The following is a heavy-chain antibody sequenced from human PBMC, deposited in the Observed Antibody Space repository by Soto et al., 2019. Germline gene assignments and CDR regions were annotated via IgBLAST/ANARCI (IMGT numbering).Heavy chain of an antibody. V-gene: IGHV3-33*01. Sequence: GGSLRLSCAASGFTFSSYGMHWVRQAPGKGLEWVAVIWYDGSNKYYADSVKGRFTISRDNSKNTLYLQMNSLRAEDTAVYYCARDPYTMVRGVIPGYYYYGMDVWGQGTTVTVSS. J-gene: IGHJ6*02. CDR1: GFTFSSYG. D-gene: IGHD3-10*01. CDR2: IWYDGSNK. CDR3: ARDPYTMVRGVIPGYYYYGMDV.